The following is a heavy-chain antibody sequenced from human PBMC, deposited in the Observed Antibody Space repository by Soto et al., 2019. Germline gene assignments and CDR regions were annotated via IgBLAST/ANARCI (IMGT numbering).Heavy chain of an antibody. CDR3: ERVIAAAADFDY. V-gene: IGHV1-18*01. Sequence: QVQLVQSGAEVKKPWASVKVSCKASGYTFTSYGLSWVRQAPGQGLEWMGWISAYNRNTNFAKKLQGRVTMTTDTSMSTAYMELRSLRSDDTAVYYSERVIAAAADFDYWGQGTLVTVSS. D-gene: IGHD6-13*01. CDR2: ISAYNRNT. J-gene: IGHJ4*02. CDR1: GYTFTSYG.